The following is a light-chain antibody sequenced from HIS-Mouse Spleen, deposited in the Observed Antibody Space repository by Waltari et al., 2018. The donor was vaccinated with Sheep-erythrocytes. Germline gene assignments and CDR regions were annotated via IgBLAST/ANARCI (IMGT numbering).Light chain of an antibody. V-gene: IGLV2-8*01. Sequence: QSALTQPPSASGSPGQSVTISCTGTSSYVGGYNYVPWYQHHPGKAPKLMIYEVSKRPSGVPDRFSGSKSGNTASLTVSGLQAEDEADYYCSSYAGSNNWVFGGGTKLTVL. J-gene: IGLJ3*02. CDR3: SSYAGSNNWV. CDR1: SSYVGGYNY. CDR2: EVS.